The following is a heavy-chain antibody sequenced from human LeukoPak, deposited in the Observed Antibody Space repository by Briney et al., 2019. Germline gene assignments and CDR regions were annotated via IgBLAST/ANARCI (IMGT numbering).Heavy chain of an antibody. V-gene: IGHV3-33*03. CDR2: IWHDGDTK. CDR1: GFTFNNYG. Sequence: PGRSLRLSCEAPGFTFNNYGMHWVRQAPGKGLEWVAVIWHDGDTKFYADSVKGRFTISRDKSKNTLYLEMNSLRAEDTAVYYCVKDSTTRDSTLPDYCGQGTLVTVSS. D-gene: IGHD1/OR15-1a*01. J-gene: IGHJ4*02. CDR3: VKDSTTRDSTLPDY.